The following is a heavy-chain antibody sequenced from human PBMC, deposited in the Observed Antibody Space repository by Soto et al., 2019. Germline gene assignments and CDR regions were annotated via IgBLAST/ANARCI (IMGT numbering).Heavy chain of an antibody. Sequence: EVQLVESGGGLVKPGGSLRLSCAASGFTFSSYSMNWVRQAPGKGLEWVSSISSSSSYIYYADSVKGRFTISRDNAKNSLYLQMNSLRAADTVVYYCVTGGAIAAAGYWGQGTLVTVSS. CDR2: ISSSSSYI. V-gene: IGHV3-21*01. CDR3: VTGGAIAAAGY. CDR1: GFTFSSYS. J-gene: IGHJ4*02. D-gene: IGHD6-13*01.